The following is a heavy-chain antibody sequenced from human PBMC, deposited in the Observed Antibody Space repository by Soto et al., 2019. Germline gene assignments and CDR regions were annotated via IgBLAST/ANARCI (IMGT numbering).Heavy chain of an antibody. D-gene: IGHD4-17*01. J-gene: IGHJ4*02. CDR3: ARDIGDNGDYCLDF. V-gene: IGHV3-33*01. CDR2: IWHDGSKT. CDR1: GFNFRSYG. Sequence: QVQLVESGGGVVQPGRSLRLSCVVSGFNFRSYGMHWVRQAPGKGLEWVAVIWHDGSKTYHTDSVKGRFTISRDDSKSTLYLQMNNVRAEDTAVYYCARDIGDNGDYCLDFWGLGTLVTVSS.